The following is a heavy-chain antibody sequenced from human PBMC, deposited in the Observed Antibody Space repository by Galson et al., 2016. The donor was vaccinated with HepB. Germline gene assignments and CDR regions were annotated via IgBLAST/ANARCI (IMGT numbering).Heavy chain of an antibody. J-gene: IGHJ4*02. D-gene: IGHD2-2*01. Sequence: SLRLSCAASGFMFKSYGMHWVRQAPGQGLEWVAFIWYDGSEESYADSVQGRFTISRDDSKNTLYLEMKNLRAEDTARYFCARDRSDCIVVIPAATPFDYWGQGTLVSVSS. CDR3: ARDRSDCIVVIPAATPFDY. V-gene: IGHV3-33*01. CDR2: IWYDGSEE. CDR1: GFMFKSYG.